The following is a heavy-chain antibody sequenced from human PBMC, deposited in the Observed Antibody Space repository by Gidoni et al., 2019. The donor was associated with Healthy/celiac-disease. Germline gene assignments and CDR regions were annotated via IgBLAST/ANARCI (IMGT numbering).Heavy chain of an antibody. CDR2: IKSKTDGGTT. CDR3: TTDPAYCGGDCYDY. Sequence: EVQLVESGGGLVKPGGSLRLSCAASGFTFRNAWMSWVRQAPGKGLEWVGRIKSKTDGGTTDYAAPVKGRFTISRDDSKNTLYLQMNSLKTEDTAVYYCTTDPAYCGGDCYDYWGQGTLVTVSS. CDR1: GFTFRNAW. D-gene: IGHD2-21*02. J-gene: IGHJ4*02. V-gene: IGHV3-15*01.